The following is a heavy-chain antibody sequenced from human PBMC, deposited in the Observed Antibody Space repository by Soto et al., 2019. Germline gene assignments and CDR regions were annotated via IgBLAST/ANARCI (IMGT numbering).Heavy chain of an antibody. D-gene: IGHD6-19*01. V-gene: IGHV1-18*01. Sequence: GGPVKVSRKASCFTLSRYGISWGGPAPGQGLEWMGWINSYNGNTNYAQKLQGRVTMTTDTSTSTAYMELRSLRSDDTAVYYCAREPVAGIWFDPWGQGTLVTVSS. CDR2: INSYNGNT. CDR3: AREPVAGIWFDP. CDR1: CFTLSRYG. J-gene: IGHJ5*02.